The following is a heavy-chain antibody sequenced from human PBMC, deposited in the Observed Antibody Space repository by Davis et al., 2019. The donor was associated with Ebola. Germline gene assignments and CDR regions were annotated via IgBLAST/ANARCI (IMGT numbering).Heavy chain of an antibody. Sequence: GESLKISCAASGFSFSTNDFHWVRQATGEGLEWVAGIGTAGDTYYPGSVKGRFTISRENAKNSLYLQMNSLRAGDTAAYYCARAKVTTVTTANYYYYYTMDVWGQGTTVTVSS. J-gene: IGHJ6*02. CDR3: ARAKVTTVTTANYYYYYTMDV. CDR1: GFSFSTND. V-gene: IGHV3-13*01. CDR2: IGTAGDT. D-gene: IGHD4-17*01.